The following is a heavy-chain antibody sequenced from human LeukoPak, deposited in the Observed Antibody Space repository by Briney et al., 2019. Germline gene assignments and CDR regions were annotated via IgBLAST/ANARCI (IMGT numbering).Heavy chain of an antibody. D-gene: IGHD6-13*01. CDR3: ARGTMAAAGYYYFAY. Sequence: GGSLRLSCAASGFTFSSYWMSWVRQAPGKGLEWVANIKQDGSEKYYVDSVKGRFTISRANAKNLPYLQMNSMRAEDTAVYCWARGTMAAAGYYYFAYGGQGTQVTVSS. J-gene: IGHJ4*02. V-gene: IGHV3-7*04. CDR1: GFTFSSYW. CDR2: IKQDGSEK.